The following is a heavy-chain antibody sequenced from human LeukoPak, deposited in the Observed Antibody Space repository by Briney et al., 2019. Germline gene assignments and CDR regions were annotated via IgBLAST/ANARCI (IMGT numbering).Heavy chain of an antibody. CDR3: AREGSVATIRSFDY. V-gene: IGHV4-30-2*01. D-gene: IGHD5-12*01. Sequence: SQTLSLTCTVSGGSISSGGYYWSWIRQPPGKGLEWIGYIYHSGSTYYNPSLKSRVAISVDRSKNQFSLKLSSVTAADTAVYYCAREGSVATIRSFDYWGQGTLVTVSS. J-gene: IGHJ4*02. CDR2: IYHSGST. CDR1: GGSISSGGYY.